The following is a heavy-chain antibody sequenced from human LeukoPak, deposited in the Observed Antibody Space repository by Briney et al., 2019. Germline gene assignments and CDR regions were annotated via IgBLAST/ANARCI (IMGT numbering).Heavy chain of an antibody. CDR1: GFTFSNYN. CDR2: ISGSGGST. D-gene: IGHD3-9*01. Sequence: GGSLRLSCAASGFTFSNYNMNWVRQAPGKGLEWVSAISGSGGSTYYADSVKGRFTISRDNSKNTLYLQMNSLRAEDTAVYYCXXXXVLRYFDWLLSASGYWGQGTLVTVSS. CDR3: XXXXVLRYFDWLLSASGY. J-gene: IGHJ4*02. V-gene: IGHV3-23*01.